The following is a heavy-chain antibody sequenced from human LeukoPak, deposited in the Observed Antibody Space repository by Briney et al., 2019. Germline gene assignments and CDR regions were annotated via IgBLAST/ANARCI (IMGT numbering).Heavy chain of an antibody. CDR3: ATIKRESIFGYFDF. V-gene: IGHV4-59*11. D-gene: IGHD3-3*02. CDR2: VLDSERT. Sequence: SQTRSRSWSVAGGSSSTHCWSWIRQPPGKSLEWIGYVLDSERTKDNPSLKSRATLSADTSKNQFSLRLTSVTAADSAVYYCATIKRESIFGYFDFWGQGVLVTVSS. J-gene: IGHJ4*02. CDR1: GGSSSTHC.